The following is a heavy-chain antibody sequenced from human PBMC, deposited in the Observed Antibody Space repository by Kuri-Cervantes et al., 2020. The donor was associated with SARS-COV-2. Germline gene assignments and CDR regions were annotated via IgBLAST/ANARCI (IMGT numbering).Heavy chain of an antibody. CDR3: ARGDYYGSGDAFDI. Sequence: ESLKISCTVSGGSISSHYWSWIRQPPGKGLEWIGYIYYSGSTNYNPSLKSRVTISVDTSKNQFSLKLSSVTAADTAVYYCARGDYYGSGDAFDIWGQGTMVTVSS. D-gene: IGHD3-10*01. CDR2: IYYSGST. CDR1: GGSISSHY. V-gene: IGHV4-59*08. J-gene: IGHJ3*02.